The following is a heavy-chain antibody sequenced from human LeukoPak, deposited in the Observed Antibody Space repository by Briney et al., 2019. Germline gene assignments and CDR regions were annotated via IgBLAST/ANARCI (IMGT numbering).Heavy chain of an antibody. Sequence: SETLSLTCAVYGGSFSGYYWTWIRRPPGKGLEWIGEINHVGSTKYNPSLKSRATMSVDPSKNQFSLKLSAVTAADTAFYYCARGRNNQITMIRGPNHYFGLDFWGQGTTVIVSS. D-gene: IGHD3-10*01. CDR1: GGSFSGYY. CDR2: INHVGST. V-gene: IGHV4-34*01. J-gene: IGHJ6*02. CDR3: ARGRNNQITMIRGPNHYFGLDF.